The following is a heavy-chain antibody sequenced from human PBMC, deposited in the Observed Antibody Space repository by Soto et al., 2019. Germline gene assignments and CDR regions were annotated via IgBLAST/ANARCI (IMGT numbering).Heavy chain of an antibody. J-gene: IGHJ4*02. CDR1: GYSFTSYW. D-gene: IGHD3-3*01. V-gene: IGHV5-51*01. CDR2: IYPGDSDT. Sequence: GESLKISCKGSGYSFTSYWIGWVRQMPGKGLEWMGIIYPGDSDTRYSPSFQGQVTVTADKSISTAYLQWSSLKASDTAMYYCARHRRYYDFWSGYYTDYWGQGTLVTVSS. CDR3: ARHRRYYDFWSGYYTDY.